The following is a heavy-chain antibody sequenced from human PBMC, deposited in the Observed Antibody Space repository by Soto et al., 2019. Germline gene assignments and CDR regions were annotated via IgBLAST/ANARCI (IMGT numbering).Heavy chain of an antibody. D-gene: IGHD6-13*01. CDR2: ISYDGSEK. CDR1: GLTCSSYA. Sequence: QVQLVESGGGVVQPGRSLRLSCAASGLTCSSYAMHWVRQAPGKGLEWVAVISYDGSEKYHADSVKGRFTISRDNSKNTLYLHVNSLRAEDTAVYYCAREESSPIAAAWDYYGMDVWGRGTTVTVSS. J-gene: IGHJ6*02. CDR3: AREESSPIAAAWDYYGMDV. V-gene: IGHV3-30-3*01.